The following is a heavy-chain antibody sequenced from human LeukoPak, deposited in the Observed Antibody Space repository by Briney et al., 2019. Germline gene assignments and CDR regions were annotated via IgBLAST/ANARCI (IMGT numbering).Heavy chain of an antibody. CDR2: ISSSSSYI. CDR3: ARDSNGYNGFDY. Sequence: GGSLRLSCAASGFTFSSYSMNWVRQAPGKGLGWVSSISSSSSYIYYADSVKGRFTISRDNAKNSLYLQMNSLRAEDTAVYYCARDSNGYNGFDYWGQGILVTVSS. V-gene: IGHV3-21*01. D-gene: IGHD5-24*01. CDR1: GFTFSSYS. J-gene: IGHJ4*02.